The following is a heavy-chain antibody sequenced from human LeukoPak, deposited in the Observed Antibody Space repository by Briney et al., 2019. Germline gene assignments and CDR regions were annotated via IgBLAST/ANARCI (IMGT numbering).Heavy chain of an antibody. CDR3: ARAPYYYGSGSYYNNAPYFDY. Sequence: SETLSLTCAVHGGSFSGYYWSWIRQPPGKGLEWIGEINHSGSTNYNPSLKSRVTISVDTSKNQFSLKLSSVTAADTAVYYCARAPYYYGSGSYYNNAPYFDYWGQGTLVTVSS. D-gene: IGHD3-10*01. CDR2: INHSGST. J-gene: IGHJ4*02. CDR1: GGSFSGYY. V-gene: IGHV4-34*01.